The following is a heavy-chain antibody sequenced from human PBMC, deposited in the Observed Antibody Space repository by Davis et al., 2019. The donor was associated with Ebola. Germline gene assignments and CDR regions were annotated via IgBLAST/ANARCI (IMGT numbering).Heavy chain of an antibody. J-gene: IGHJ4*02. CDR1: GFTFSSYW. CDR2: IKQDGSEE. D-gene: IGHD5-18*01. V-gene: IGHV3-7*03. Sequence: GESLKISCAASGFTFSSYWMSWVRQAPGKGLEWVANIKQDGSEEYYVDSVKGRFTISRDNAKNSLYLQMNSLRAEDTAVYYCARIGGYSYGYHPFDYWGQGTLVTVSS. CDR3: ARIGGYSYGYHPFDY.